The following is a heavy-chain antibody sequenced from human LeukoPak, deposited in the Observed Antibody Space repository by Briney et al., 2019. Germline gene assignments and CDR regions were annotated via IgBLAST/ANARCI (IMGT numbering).Heavy chain of an antibody. CDR1: GYTFTSYD. CDR3: ARAGYCSSTPVKGACYYYMDV. V-gene: IGHV1-8*03. Sequence: ASVKVSCKASGYTFTSYDINWVRQATGQGLEWMGWMNPNSGNTGYAQKFQGRVTITRNTSISTAYMELSSQRSEDTAVYYCARAGYCSSTPVKGACYYYMDVWGKGTTVTVSS. D-gene: IGHD2-2*01. J-gene: IGHJ6*03. CDR2: MNPNSGNT.